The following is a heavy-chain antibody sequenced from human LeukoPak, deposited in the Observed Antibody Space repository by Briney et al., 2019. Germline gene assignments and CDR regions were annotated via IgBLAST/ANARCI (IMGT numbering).Heavy chain of an antibody. CDR1: GFSFSSYG. J-gene: IGHJ3*02. V-gene: IGHV3-48*04. CDR3: ARDRQQLHKGAFDI. CDR2: ISSSGNTI. Sequence: PGRSLRLSCAASGFSFSSYGMHWVRQAPGKGLEWVSYISSSGNTIYYADSVKGRFTISRDNAKNSLYLQMNSLRAEDTAVYYCARDRQQLHKGAFDIWGQGTMVTVSS. D-gene: IGHD6-13*01.